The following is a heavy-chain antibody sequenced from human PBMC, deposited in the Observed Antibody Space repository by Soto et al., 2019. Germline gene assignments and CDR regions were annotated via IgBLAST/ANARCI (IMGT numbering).Heavy chain of an antibody. CDR1: GDTFTTYD. CDR2: MNPSSGNT. J-gene: IGHJ6*02. Sequence: QVQLVQSGAEVKKPGASVKVSCKASGDTFTTYDINWVRQATGQGLEWVGWMNPSSGNTGHAQKFQGRVTMTRDTSTSTVYLELSSLKSEDTAVYFCVRDHYDILTGVYYGMDVWGQGTTVTVSS. D-gene: IGHD3-9*01. CDR3: VRDHYDILTGVYYGMDV. V-gene: IGHV1-8*01.